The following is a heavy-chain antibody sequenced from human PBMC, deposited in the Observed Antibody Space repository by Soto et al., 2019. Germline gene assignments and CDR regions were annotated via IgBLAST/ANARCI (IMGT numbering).Heavy chain of an antibody. CDR1: GFTFSSYS. D-gene: IGHD3-16*01. J-gene: IGHJ4*02. CDR3: ARDLGGALDDY. Sequence: GGSLTLSCAASGFTFSSYSMNWVRQAPGKGLEWVSYISSSSSTIYYADSVKGRFTISRDNAKNSLYLQMNSLRAEDTAVYYCARDLGGALDDYWGQGTLVTVSS. CDR2: ISSSSSTI. V-gene: IGHV3-48*04.